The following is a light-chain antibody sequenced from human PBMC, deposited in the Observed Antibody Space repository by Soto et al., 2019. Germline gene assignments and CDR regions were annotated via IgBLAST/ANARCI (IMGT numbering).Light chain of an antibody. CDR1: QSVSSNS. CDR3: HQYVIAPRT. V-gene: IGKV3-20*01. J-gene: IGKJ1*01. CDR2: GAS. Sequence: VLTQSPDTLSLSPGETASLSCRASQSVSSNSLDWFQQTPGQAPRLLMYGASIRATVVPDRFSGSGSGTDFILTIGNLQAEDFGVYFCHQYVIAPRTFGQGSKVDIK.